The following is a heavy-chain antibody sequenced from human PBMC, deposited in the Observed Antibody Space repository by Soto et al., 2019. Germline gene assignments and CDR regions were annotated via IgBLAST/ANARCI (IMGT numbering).Heavy chain of an antibody. J-gene: IGHJ4*02. Sequence: QVQLVQSGAEVKKPGSSVKVSCKASGGTFSSYSINWVRQAPGQGLAWMGEIIPIFGTANYAQKFQGRVTITVDESTSTAYMELSSLRSEDTAVYSCARDGGRHSGGIDYWGQGTLVTVSS. CDR1: GGTFSSYS. CDR2: IIPIFGTA. V-gene: IGHV1-69*01. CDR3: ARDGGRHSGGIDY. D-gene: IGHD1-26*01.